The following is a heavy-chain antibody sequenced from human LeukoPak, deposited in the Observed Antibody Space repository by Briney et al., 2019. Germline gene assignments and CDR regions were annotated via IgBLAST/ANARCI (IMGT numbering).Heavy chain of an antibody. CDR3: AREDFGVDF. CDR1: GFTFNSYY. D-gene: IGHD3-10*01. V-gene: IGHV3-74*01. CDR2: INRDGSDT. J-gene: IGHJ4*02. Sequence: GGSLRLSCAASGFTFNSYYMNWVRQAPGKGLVWVSRINRDGSDTIHADSVKGRFIISRDNAKNMLFLQVNSLRAEDTAVYYCAREDFGVDFWGQGTQVTVSS.